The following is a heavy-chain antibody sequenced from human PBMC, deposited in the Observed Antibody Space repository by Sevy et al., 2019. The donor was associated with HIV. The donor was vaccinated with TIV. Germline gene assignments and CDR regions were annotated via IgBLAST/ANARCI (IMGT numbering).Heavy chain of an antibody. CDR3: AKAGGDTAYAMDV. Sequence: GGSLRLSCAASGFTFSRYWMSWVRQAPGKGLEWVANIKKDGSEKYYVDSVKGRFTISRDNAKNSLFLQMNSLRAEDTAVYYCAKAGGDTAYAMDVWGQGTTVTVSS. CDR1: GFTFSRYW. V-gene: IGHV3-7*01. D-gene: IGHD2-21*01. CDR2: IKKDGSEK. J-gene: IGHJ6*02.